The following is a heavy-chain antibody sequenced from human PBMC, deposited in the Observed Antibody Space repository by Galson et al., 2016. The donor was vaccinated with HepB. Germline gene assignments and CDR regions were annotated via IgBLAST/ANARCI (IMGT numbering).Heavy chain of an antibody. D-gene: IGHD6-19*01. J-gene: IGHJ4*02. Sequence: SLRLSCAASGFTFSSYAMTWVRQAPGKGLESVSGIGGSGGSTYYADSVKGRFIISRDNSKNTLYLQMNGLRAEDTAVYYCARDKGNIAVTGYYFDYWGQGTLVTVSS. CDR2: IGGSGGST. CDR3: ARDKGNIAVTGYYFDY. CDR1: GFTFSSYA. V-gene: IGHV3-23*01.